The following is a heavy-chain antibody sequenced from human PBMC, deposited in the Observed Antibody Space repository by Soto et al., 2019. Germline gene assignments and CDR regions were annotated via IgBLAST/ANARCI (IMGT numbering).Heavy chain of an antibody. CDR3: ARDLATVTTNFDY. V-gene: IGHV3-48*01. CDR2: ITSSSSTI. J-gene: IGHJ4*02. CDR1: GFTFSSYS. D-gene: IGHD4-17*01. Sequence: GGSLRLSCAASGFTFSSYSMNWVRQAPGKGLEWVSYITSSSSTIHYADSVKGRFTISRDNAKNSLYLQMNSLRAEDTAVYYCARDLATVTTNFDYWGQGTLVTVSS.